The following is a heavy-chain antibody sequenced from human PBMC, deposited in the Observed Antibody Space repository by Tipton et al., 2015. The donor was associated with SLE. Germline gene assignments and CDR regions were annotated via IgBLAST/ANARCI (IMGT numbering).Heavy chain of an antibody. CDR2: VNHSGAT. J-gene: IGHJ4*01. CDR3: AGGSKHLAASFGCIWGSYSL. V-gene: IGHV4-34*01. Sequence: TLSLTCAMPGGSLSGNYWGWIRQAQGKGLEWIGEVNHSGATNYNPSLKSRATISRDTSKNQFSLRMNSVTAADTAVYYCAGGSKHLAASFGCIWGSYSLWGHGTLVSVSS. D-gene: IGHD3-16*01. CDR1: GGSLSGNY.